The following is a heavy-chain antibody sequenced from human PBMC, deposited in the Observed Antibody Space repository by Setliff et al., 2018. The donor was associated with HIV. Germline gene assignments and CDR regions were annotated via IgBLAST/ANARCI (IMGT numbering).Heavy chain of an antibody. CDR1: GFTFSTYA. CDR2: ISSSDGRT. D-gene: IGHD3-10*01. J-gene: IGHJ3*02. V-gene: IGHV3-23*01. CDR3: AKQMKSMGPYDGFDI. Sequence: GGSLRLSCAASGFTFSTYAMSWVRQAPGKGLDWVSAISSSDGRTYYADSVKGRFTISRDNSKNTLYLQMNTLRAEDTAIYYCAKQMKSMGPYDGFDIWGQGTMVTVSS.